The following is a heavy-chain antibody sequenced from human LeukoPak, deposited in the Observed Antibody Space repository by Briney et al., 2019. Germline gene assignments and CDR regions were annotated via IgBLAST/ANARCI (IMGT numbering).Heavy chain of an antibody. CDR1: GGSISSGGYS. D-gene: IGHD6-13*01. J-gene: IGHJ5*02. CDR3: AKRSRVGFDP. CDR2: IYHSGCT. Sequence: SQILSLTCAVSGGSISSGGYSWRWIRQPPGKGLEWNGYIYHSGCTYYNPSLKSRVTISVDRSKNQFSLKLRSVTAADTAVYYYAKRSRVGFDPWGQGTLVTVSS. V-gene: IGHV4-30-2*01.